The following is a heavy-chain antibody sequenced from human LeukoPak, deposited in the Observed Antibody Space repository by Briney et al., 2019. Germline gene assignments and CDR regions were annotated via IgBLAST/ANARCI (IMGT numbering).Heavy chain of an antibody. CDR1: GFTFSDYY. CDR2: ISSSGSTI. V-gene: IGHV3-11*01. Sequence: GGSLRLSCAASGFTFSDYYMSWIRQAPGKGLEWVSYISSSGSTIYYADSVKGRFTISRDNAKNSLYLQMDSLRAEDTAVYYCAREDVLVRGVIPTYYFDYWGQGTLVTVSS. CDR3: AREDVLVRGVIPTYYFDY. J-gene: IGHJ4*02. D-gene: IGHD3-10*01.